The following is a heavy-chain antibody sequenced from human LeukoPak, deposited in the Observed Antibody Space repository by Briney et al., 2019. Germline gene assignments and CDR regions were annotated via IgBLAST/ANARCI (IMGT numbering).Heavy chain of an antibody. CDR2: ISYDGSNE. Sequence: PRGSLRLSCAASGFTFSSHEMNWVRQAPGQGLKWVALISYDGSNEYYADSVKARFTISRDNSKNTLYLQMNSLRSEDTALYYLAKDDSSRGGGSDYWGQGTLVTVSS. D-gene: IGHD6-13*01. J-gene: IGHJ4*02. CDR1: GFTFSSHE. CDR3: AKDDSSRGGGSDY. V-gene: IGHV3-30*18.